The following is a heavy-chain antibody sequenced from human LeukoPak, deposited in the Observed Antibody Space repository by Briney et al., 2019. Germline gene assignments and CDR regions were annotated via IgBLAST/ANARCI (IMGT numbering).Heavy chain of an antibody. D-gene: IGHD3-10*01. Sequence: GGSLRLSCAASGFTFSSYSMNWVRQAPGKGLEWVSSISSSSSYIYYADSVKGRFTISRDNAKNSLYLQMNSLRAEDTAVYYCARFMVRGVIPPSDYYYMDVWGKGTTVTVSS. CDR1: GFTFSSYS. V-gene: IGHV3-21*01. CDR3: ARFMVRGVIPPSDYYYMDV. CDR2: ISSSSSYI. J-gene: IGHJ6*03.